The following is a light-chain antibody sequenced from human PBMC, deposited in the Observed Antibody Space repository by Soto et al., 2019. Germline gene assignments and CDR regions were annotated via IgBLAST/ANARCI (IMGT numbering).Light chain of an antibody. CDR3: QQRSNWLT. CDR1: QSVSSY. CDR2: DAS. J-gene: IGKJ4*01. Sequence: LTQSPSSLSTSVGDRVTISCRASQSVSSYLAWYQQKPGQAPRLLIYDASNRATGIPARFSGSGSGTDFTLTISSLEPEDFAVYYCQQRSNWLTFGGGTKVEIK. V-gene: IGKV3-11*01.